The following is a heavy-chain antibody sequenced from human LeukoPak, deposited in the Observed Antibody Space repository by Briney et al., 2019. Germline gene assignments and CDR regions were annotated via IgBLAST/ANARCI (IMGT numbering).Heavy chain of an antibody. V-gene: IGHV4-59*12. J-gene: IGHJ5*02. CDR2: IYYSGST. CDR1: GGSISSYY. Sequence: SETLSLTCTVSGGSISSYYWSWIRQPPGKGLEWIGYIYYSGSTNYNPSLKSRVTISVDTSKNQFSLKLSSVTAADTAVYYCARARSARSYSSGWIVIGPWGQGTLVTVSS. D-gene: IGHD6-19*01. CDR3: ARARSARSYSSGWIVIGP.